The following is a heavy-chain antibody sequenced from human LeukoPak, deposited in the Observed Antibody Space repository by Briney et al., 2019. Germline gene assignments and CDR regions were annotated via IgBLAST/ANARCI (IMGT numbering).Heavy chain of an antibody. CDR3: AKNLLAAADPYYYYYMDV. V-gene: IGHV1-69*05. D-gene: IGHD6-13*01. J-gene: IGHJ6*03. CDR2: IIPIFGTA. Sequence: SVKVSCKASGGTFSSYAISWVRQAPGQGLEWMGGIIPIFGTANYAQKFQGRVTITTDESTSTAYMELSSLRSEDTAVNYCAKNLLAAADPYYYYYMDVWGKGTTVTVSS. CDR1: GGTFSSYA.